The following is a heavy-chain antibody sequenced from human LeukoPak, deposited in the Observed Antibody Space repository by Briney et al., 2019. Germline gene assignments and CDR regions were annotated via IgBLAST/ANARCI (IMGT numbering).Heavy chain of an antibody. CDR3: ARARRHCSSGSCDTAYNSFDT. J-gene: IGHJ5*01. CDR2: ISSSGSAI. Sequence: GGSLTLLCGPAGLPLRIYQEIGLRQAPGKGLDWVSYISSSGSAIYYADSVRGRFTISRDNAKNSLYLQMNSLRAEDTAVYYAARARRHCSSGSCDTAYNSFDTWGQGTLVTVSS. V-gene: IGHV3-48*03. D-gene: IGHD2-15*01. CDR1: GLPLRIYQ.